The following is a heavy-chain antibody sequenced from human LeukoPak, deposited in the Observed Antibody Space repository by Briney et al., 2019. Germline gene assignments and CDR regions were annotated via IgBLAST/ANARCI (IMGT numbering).Heavy chain of an antibody. D-gene: IGHD1-26*01. CDR1: GGSFSGYY. CDR3: ARRIVGGTSYFDY. Sequence: SETLSLTCAVYGGSFSGYYWTWIRQPPGKGLEWIGEINRGGDTNYNPSLKSRVTISVDTSKNQFSLNLRSVTASDTAVYYCARRIVGGTSYFDYWGQGTLVTVSS. V-gene: IGHV4-34*01. CDR2: INRGGDT. J-gene: IGHJ4*02.